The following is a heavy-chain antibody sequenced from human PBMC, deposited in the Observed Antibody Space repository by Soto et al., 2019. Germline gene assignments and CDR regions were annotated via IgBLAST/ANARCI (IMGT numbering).Heavy chain of an antibody. D-gene: IGHD3-22*01. Sequence: GGSLRLSCAASGFTFSSYAMSWVRQAPGKGLEWVSAISGSGGRTYFAYFLKGRFTLSRDNSKNLFYLQINSLRDEDTAVFYCARGYYYDSSGFAPPWFDPWGQGTLVTVSS. CDR3: ARGYYYDSSGFAPPWFDP. CDR1: GFTFSSYA. V-gene: IGHV3-23*01. CDR2: ISGSGGRT. J-gene: IGHJ5*02.